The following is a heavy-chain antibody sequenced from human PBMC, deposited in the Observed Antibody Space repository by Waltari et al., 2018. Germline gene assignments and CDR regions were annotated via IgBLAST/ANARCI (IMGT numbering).Heavy chain of an antibody. V-gene: IGHV6-1*01. CDR3: ARGYVDYILWWDH. CDR2: TYYRSRWYN. J-gene: IGHJ4*02. CDR1: GDIVSTHRAS. D-gene: IGHD4-17*01. Sequence: QVQLQQSGPGLVKPSPTTSLTCAISGDIVSTHRASWNWIRQSPARGLEWLGRTYYRSRWYNDYAVSVKSRITISPDTSKNQFSLQLHSVTPDDTAVYYCARGYVDYILWWDHWGQGTLVTVSS.